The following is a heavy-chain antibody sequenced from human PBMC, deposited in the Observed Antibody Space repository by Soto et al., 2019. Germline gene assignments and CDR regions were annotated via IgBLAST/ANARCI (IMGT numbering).Heavy chain of an antibody. CDR3: ARLNVGYCSGGSCYFYYYYGMDV. V-gene: IGHV4-59*01. Sequence: QVQLQESGPGLVKPSETLSLTCTVSGGSISSYYWSWIRQPPGKGLEWIGYIYYSGSTNYNPSLKSRVTISVDTSKNQFSLKLSSVTAADTAVYYCARLNVGYCSGGSCYFYYYYGMDVWGQGTTVTVSS. D-gene: IGHD2-15*01. CDR1: GGSISSYY. CDR2: IYYSGST. J-gene: IGHJ6*02.